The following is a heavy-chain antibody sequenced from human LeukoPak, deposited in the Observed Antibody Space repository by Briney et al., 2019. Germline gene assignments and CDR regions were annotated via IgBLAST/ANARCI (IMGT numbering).Heavy chain of an antibody. D-gene: IGHD3-22*01. J-gene: IGHJ3*02. CDR2: IYYSGST. CDR3: ARHYYDSSGYWGGTNFGDAFDI. CDR1: GGSISSYY. V-gene: IGHV4-59*08. Sequence: SETLSLTCTVSGGSISSYYWSWIRQPPGKGLEWIGYIYYSGSTNHNPSLKSRVTISLDTSKNQFSLKLSSVTAADTAVYYCARHYYDSSGYWGGTNFGDAFDIWGQGTMVTVSS.